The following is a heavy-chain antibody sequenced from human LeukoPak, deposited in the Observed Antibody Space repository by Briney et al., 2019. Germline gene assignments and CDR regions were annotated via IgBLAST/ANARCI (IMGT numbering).Heavy chain of an antibody. J-gene: IGHJ4*02. Sequence: GGFLRLSCAASGFTFSSYAMSWVRQAPGKGLEWVSAISGSGGSTYYADSVKGRFTISRDNSKNTLYLQMNSLRAEDTAVYYCAKIGITMIVVVPFYFDYWGQGTLVTVSS. CDR1: GFTFSSYA. CDR2: ISGSGGST. D-gene: IGHD3-22*01. CDR3: AKIGITMIVVVPFYFDY. V-gene: IGHV3-23*01.